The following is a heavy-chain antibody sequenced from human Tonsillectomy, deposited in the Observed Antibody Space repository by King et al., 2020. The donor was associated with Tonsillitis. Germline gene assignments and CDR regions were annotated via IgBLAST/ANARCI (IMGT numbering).Heavy chain of an antibody. CDR3: ARATGGVVVVPAYGMDV. CDR2: ISSSSSYI. CDR1: GFTFSSYS. D-gene: IGHD2-2*01. Sequence: GQLVQSGGGLVKPGGSLRLSCAASGFTFSSYSMHWVRQAPGKGLEWVSSISSSSSYIYYADSVKGRFTISRENAKNSLYLQMNSLRAEDTALYYCARATGGVVVVPAYGMDVWGQGTTVTVSS. J-gene: IGHJ6*02. V-gene: IGHV3-21*01.